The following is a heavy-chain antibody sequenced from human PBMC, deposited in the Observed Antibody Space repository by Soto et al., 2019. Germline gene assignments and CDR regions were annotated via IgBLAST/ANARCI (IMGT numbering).Heavy chain of an antibody. V-gene: IGHV4-39*01. Sequence: SETLSLTCTVSGGSISSTSYYWGWVRQPPGKGLEWIGAIYTSGSTYYNPSLKSRITTSVDTSKNQFSLKLSSVTATDTAVYYRARHVHGYCSSPSCHTDYWGQGTLVTVSS. D-gene: IGHD2-2*02. CDR2: IYTSGST. CDR3: ARHVHGYCSSPSCHTDY. CDR1: GGSISSTSYY. J-gene: IGHJ4*02.